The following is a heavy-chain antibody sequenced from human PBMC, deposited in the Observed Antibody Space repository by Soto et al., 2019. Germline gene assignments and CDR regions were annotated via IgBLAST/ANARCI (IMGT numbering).Heavy chain of an antibody. Sequence: QVQLQESGPGLVRPSETLSLTCTVSGGSISSYYWSWIRQPPGQGLEWIGYSYYSGSTNYNPSLTRRVTISVDTSQNQFALKLSSVTAADTAVYYCARQAIAVASRGNWFDPWGQGTLVTVSS. CDR3: ARQAIAVASRGNWFDP. CDR2: SYYSGST. D-gene: IGHD6-19*01. CDR1: GGSISSYY. V-gene: IGHV4-59*08. J-gene: IGHJ5*02.